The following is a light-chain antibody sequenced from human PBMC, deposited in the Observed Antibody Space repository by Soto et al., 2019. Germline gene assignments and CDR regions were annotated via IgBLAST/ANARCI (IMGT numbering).Light chain of an antibody. V-gene: IGLV2-14*03. J-gene: IGLJ1*01. CDR1: SSDVGGFNY. CDR3: NSYTSSSTYV. Sequence: QSVLTQPASVSGSPGQSITISCTGTSSDVGGFNYVSWYQQHPGKAPKLMIYDVTNRPSGVSYRFSGPKSGNTASLTISGLQAEDEADYYCNSYTSSSTYVFGTGTRSPS. CDR2: DVT.